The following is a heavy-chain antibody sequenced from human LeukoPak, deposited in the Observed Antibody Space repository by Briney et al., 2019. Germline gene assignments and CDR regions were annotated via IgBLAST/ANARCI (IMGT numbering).Heavy chain of an antibody. CDR3: ARDYYDSSGYYYGYFQH. J-gene: IGHJ1*01. D-gene: IGHD3-22*01. CDR2: ISYDGSNK. Sequence: PGGSLRLSCAASGFTFSSYAMHWVRQAPGKGLEWVAVISYDGSNKYYADSVKGRFTISRDNSKNTLYLQMNSLRAEDTAVYYCARDYYDSSGYYYGYFQHWGQGTLVTVSS. V-gene: IGHV3-30-3*01. CDR1: GFTFSSYA.